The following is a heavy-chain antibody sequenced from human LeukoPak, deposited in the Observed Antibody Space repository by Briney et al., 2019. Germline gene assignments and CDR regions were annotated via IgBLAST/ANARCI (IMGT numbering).Heavy chain of an antibody. CDR3: ARARYSSLLYWGPYFDY. V-gene: IGHV1-8*03. D-gene: IGHD5-18*01. Sequence: GASVKVSCKASGDTFRNYDINWVRQATGQRLEWMGWLSPNSGRAGSAQKFQDRVTFSRDTSISTVYMEVTSLTVDDTAVHYCARARYSSLLYWGPYFDYWGQGVLVTVSS. J-gene: IGHJ4*02. CDR2: LSPNSGRA. CDR1: GDTFRNYD.